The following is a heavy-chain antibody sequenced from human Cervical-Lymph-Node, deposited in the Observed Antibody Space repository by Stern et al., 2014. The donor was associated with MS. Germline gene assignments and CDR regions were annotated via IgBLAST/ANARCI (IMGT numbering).Heavy chain of an antibody. CDR2: LWYEENKT. D-gene: IGHD4-17*01. Sequence: VQLVESGGGVVQPGRSLRLACATSGFTFSYYGMAWVPQAPGKGLEWVALLWYEENKTYYTDSVKGRFTISRDTSKNTLYLQMDNLRAEDTAVYYCARDSRDYLNYYGLDVWGQGTTVTVS. J-gene: IGHJ6*02. CDR3: ARDSRDYLNYYGLDV. V-gene: IGHV3-33*01. CDR1: GFTFSYYG.